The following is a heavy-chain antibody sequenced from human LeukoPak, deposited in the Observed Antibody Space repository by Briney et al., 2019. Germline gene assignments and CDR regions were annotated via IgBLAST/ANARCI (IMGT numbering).Heavy chain of an antibody. CDR3: ARLISFTWYLDY. V-gene: IGHV4-59*08. J-gene: IGHJ4*02. Sequence: SETLPLTCSVSGGSISSYYWSWIRQPPGKGLEWIGYIYSSGSTNYNPSLKSRVTMSVDTSKNQFSLKLSSVTAADTAVYYCARLISFTWYLDYWGQGSLVAVSS. CDR1: GGSISSYY. D-gene: IGHD2-2*01. CDR2: IYSSGST.